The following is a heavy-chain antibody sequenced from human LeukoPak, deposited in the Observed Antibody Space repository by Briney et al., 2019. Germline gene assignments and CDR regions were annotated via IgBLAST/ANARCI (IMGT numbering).Heavy chain of an antibody. J-gene: IGHJ6*02. D-gene: IGHD3-10*01. CDR2: IYYSGTT. CDR1: GGSITSSNSY. CDR3: ARQVRRETYGMDV. V-gene: IGHV4-39*01. Sequence: SETLSLTCTVSGGSITSSNSYWGWIRQPPGKGLEWIGSIYYSGTTYYNPPLKSRVTISVDTSKNQFSLKLSSVTAADTAVYYCARQVRRETYGMDVWGQGTTVTVSS.